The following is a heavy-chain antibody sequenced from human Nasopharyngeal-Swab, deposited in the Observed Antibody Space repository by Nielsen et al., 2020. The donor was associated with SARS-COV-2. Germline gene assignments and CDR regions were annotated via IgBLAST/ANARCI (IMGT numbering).Heavy chain of an antibody. CDR2: IKQDGSEK. CDR1: GFTFSSYW. J-gene: IGHJ3*02. V-gene: IGHV3-7*01. D-gene: IGHD3-16*01. CDR3: ARASWRGDFDAFDI. Sequence: GESLKISCAASGFTFSSYWMSWVRQAPGKGLEWVANIKQDGSEKYYADSVKGRFTISRDISKNTLFLQMKSLRAEDTAIYYCARASWRGDFDAFDIWGQGTMVTVSS.